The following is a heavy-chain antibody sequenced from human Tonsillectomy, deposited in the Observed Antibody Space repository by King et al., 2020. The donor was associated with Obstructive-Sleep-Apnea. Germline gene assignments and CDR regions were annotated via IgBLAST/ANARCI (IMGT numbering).Heavy chain of an antibody. CDR3: ARKQWLAPFDY. J-gene: IGHJ4*02. D-gene: IGHD6-19*01. V-gene: IGHV4-39*07. CDR2: VYYTGST. CDR1: GVSISGSDYY. Sequence: LQLQESGPGLVKPSETLSLTCTVSGVSISGSDYYWGWIRQPPGKGLEWIGAVYYTGSTYFNPSLKSRLTISVDTSKNPFSLRLSSVTAADTAVYYCARKQWLAPFDYWGQGTLVTVSS.